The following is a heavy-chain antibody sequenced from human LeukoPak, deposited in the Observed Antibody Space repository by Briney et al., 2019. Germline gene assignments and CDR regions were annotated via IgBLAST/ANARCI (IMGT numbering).Heavy chain of an antibody. J-gene: IGHJ4*02. V-gene: IGHV3-23*01. CDR2: ISSSSSYI. Sequence: HPGGTLRLSCAASGFTFSNYGMSWVRQAPGKGLEWVSSISSSSSYIYYADSVKGRFTISRDNSKNTLYLQMNSLRAEDTAVYYCAKDRGRWGSLSPFDYWGQGTLVTVSS. CDR3: AKDRGRWGSLSPFDY. CDR1: GFTFSNYG. D-gene: IGHD3-10*01.